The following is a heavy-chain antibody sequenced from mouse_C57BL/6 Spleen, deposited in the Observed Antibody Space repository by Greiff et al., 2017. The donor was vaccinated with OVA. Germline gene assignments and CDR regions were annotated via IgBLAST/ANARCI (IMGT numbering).Heavy chain of an antibody. J-gene: IGHJ3*01. V-gene: IGHV1-69*01. CDR2: IDPSDSYT. CDR1: GYTFTSYW. CDR3: ARGGGGPAWFAY. D-gene: IGHD3-3*01. Sequence: VQLQQPGAELVMPGASVKLSCKASGYTFTSYWMHWVKQRPGQGLEWIGEIDPSDSYTNYNQKFKGKSTLTVDKSSSTAYMQLSSLTSEDSAVYYCARGGGGPAWFAYWGQGTLVTVSA.